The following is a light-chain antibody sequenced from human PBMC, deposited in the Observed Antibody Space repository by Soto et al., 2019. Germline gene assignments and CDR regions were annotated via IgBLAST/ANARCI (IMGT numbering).Light chain of an antibody. Sequence: QPVLTQSPSASASLGASVKRTCTLSSGHSSYAIAWHQQQPEKGPRYLMKLNSDGSHSKGDGIPDRFSGSSSGAERYLIISSLQSEDEADYYCQTWGTGIHVFGTGTKLPVL. V-gene: IGLV4-69*01. CDR3: QTWGTGIHV. J-gene: IGLJ1*01. CDR1: SGHSSYA. CDR2: LNSDGSH.